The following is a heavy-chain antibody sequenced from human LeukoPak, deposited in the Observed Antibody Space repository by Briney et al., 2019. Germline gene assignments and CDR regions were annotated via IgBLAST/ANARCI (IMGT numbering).Heavy chain of an antibody. D-gene: IGHD6-19*01. Sequence: GGSLRLSCAASGFTFSDYYMSWIRQAPGKGLEWVSYISSSGSTIYYADSVKGRFTISRDNAKNSLYLQMNSPRAEDTAVYYCARDPLRGIAVAGHEDYWGQGTLVTVSS. J-gene: IGHJ4*02. V-gene: IGHV3-11*04. CDR3: ARDPLRGIAVAGHEDY. CDR1: GFTFSDYY. CDR2: ISSSGSTI.